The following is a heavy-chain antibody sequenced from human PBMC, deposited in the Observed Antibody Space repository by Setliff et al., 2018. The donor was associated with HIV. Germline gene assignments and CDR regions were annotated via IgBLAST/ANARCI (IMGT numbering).Heavy chain of an antibody. J-gene: IGHJ4*02. CDR1: GGSISSSSYY. V-gene: IGHV4-39*02. CDR2: IYYTGST. Sequence: LSETLSLTCTFSGGSISSSSYYWGWIRQPPGKGLEWIGTIYYTGSTYYNPSLKSRVTISVDTSKNQFSLKLSSVTAADTAVYYCAKEARGIPTTGTGYWGQGALVTVS. CDR3: AKEARGIPTTGTGY. D-gene: IGHD6-13*01.